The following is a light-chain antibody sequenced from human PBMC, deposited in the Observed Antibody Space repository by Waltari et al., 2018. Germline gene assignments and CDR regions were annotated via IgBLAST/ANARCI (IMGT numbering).Light chain of an antibody. J-gene: IGKJ2*01. CDR2: LTY. V-gene: IGKV1-39*01. Sequence: DIQLTQSSSSLSASVGGRVTITCRASQGISMYLNWYQQKSGKAPKLLIYLTYTLQSGAPPRFSGSGSETDFTLTISNVQPEDSATYYCQQTYTTPLTFGQGTSLEIK. CDR1: QGISMY. CDR3: QQTYTTPLT.